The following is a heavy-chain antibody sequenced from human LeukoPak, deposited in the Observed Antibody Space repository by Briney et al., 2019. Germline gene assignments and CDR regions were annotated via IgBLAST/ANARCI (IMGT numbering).Heavy chain of an antibody. D-gene: IGHD5-12*01. CDR2: IYSGDST. J-gene: IGHJ3*02. CDR1: GFTVSSNY. V-gene: IGHV3-66*01. Sequence: GGSLRLSCAASGFTVSSNYMSWVRQAPGKGLEWVSVIYSGDSTYYADSVTCRFTISRDNSKNTLYLQMNSLRAEDTAVYYCARVLGYSGYVAFDIWGQGTMVTVSS. CDR3: ARVLGYSGYVAFDI.